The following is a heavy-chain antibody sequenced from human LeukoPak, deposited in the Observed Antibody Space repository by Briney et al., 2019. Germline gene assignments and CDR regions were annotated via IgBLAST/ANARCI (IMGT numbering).Heavy chain of an antibody. CDR3: ARGSGAITLVRGVSLGY. CDR1: GYTFTSYD. V-gene: IGHV1-8*01. CDR2: MNPNSGNT. D-gene: IGHD3-10*01. Sequence: ASVTVSCKASGYTFTSYDINWVRLAAGQGLEWMGWMNPNSGNTAYAQKFQDRVTITRNTSISTAYMELSSLRSEDTAVYYCARGSGAITLVRGVSLGYWGQGTLVTVSS. J-gene: IGHJ4*02.